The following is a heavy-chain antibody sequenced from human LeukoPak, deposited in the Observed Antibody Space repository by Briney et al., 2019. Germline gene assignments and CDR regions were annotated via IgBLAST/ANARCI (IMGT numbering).Heavy chain of an antibody. V-gene: IGHV3-49*04. D-gene: IGHD3-22*01. J-gene: IGHJ4*02. CDR3: LYYYDSSGYYLPDH. Sequence: GGSLRLSCTASGLTFGEYAMSWVRQAPGKGLEWVDVIRSKAYGGTTEYAASVKGRFTISRDDSKSIAYLQMNSLKSEDTAVYHCLYYYDSSGYYLPDHWGQGTLVTVSS. CDR2: IRSKAYGGTT. CDR1: GLTFGEYA.